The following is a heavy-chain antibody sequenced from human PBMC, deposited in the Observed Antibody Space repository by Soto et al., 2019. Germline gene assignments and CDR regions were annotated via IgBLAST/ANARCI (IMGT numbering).Heavy chain of an antibody. Sequence: LRLSCAASGFTFSSYGMHWVRQAPGKGLEWVAVISYDGSNKYYADSVKGRFTISRDNSKNTLYLQMNSLRAEDTAVYYCAKDGSSSWYGMDVWGQGTTVTVSS. CDR3: AKDGSSSWYGMDV. V-gene: IGHV3-30*18. D-gene: IGHD6-13*01. CDR1: GFTFSSYG. J-gene: IGHJ6*02. CDR2: ISYDGSNK.